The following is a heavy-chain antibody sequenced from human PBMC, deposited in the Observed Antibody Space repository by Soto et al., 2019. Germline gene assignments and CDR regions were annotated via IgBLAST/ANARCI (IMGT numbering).Heavy chain of an antibody. CDR3: ASPKIAFYNWFDP. V-gene: IGHV4-39*01. J-gene: IGHJ5*02. CDR2: IYYSGST. CDR1: GGSISSSSYY. Sequence: QLQLQESGPGLVRPSETLSLTCTVSGGSISSSSYYWGWIRQPPGKGLEWIGSIYYSGSTYYNPSLKCRVTIHVDTSKNQFSLKLSSVTAADTAVYYCASPKIAFYNWFDPWGQGTLVTVSS. D-gene: IGHD3-3*02.